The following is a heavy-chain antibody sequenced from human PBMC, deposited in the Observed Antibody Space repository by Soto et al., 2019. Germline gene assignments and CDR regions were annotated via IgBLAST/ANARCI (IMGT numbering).Heavy chain of an antibody. CDR3: ARDLGCSGSSCYAGIYYYSMDV. J-gene: IGHJ6*02. CDR1: GITFLSYG. Sequence: GVSLSLSSAACGITFLSYGMHWVRQAPGKGLEWVAGICYDGSNKNYADTVEVRFPISRDNSKITLNLQMNSRIAEDTAVYYCARDLGCSGSSCYAGIYYYSMDVWGRGT. V-gene: IGHV3-33*01. D-gene: IGHD2-15*01. CDR2: ICYDGSNK.